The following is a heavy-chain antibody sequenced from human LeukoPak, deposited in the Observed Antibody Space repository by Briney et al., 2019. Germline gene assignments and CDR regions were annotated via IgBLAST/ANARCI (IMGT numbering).Heavy chain of an antibody. Sequence: PSETLSLTCAVYGGSFSGYYWSWIRQPPGKGLEWIGEINHSGSTNYNPSLKSRVTISVDTSKNQFSLKLSSVTAADTAVYYCARTPYYDILTGFSRYNWFDPWGQGTLVTVSS. J-gene: IGHJ5*02. V-gene: IGHV4-34*01. D-gene: IGHD3-9*01. CDR1: GGSFSGYY. CDR2: INHSGST. CDR3: ARTPYYDILTGFSRYNWFDP.